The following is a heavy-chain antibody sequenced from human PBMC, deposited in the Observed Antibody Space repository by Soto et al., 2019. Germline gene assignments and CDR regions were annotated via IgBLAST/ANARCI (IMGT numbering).Heavy chain of an antibody. V-gene: IGHV3-30-3*01. CDR3: AREGSCSGGSCYYYYYYGMDV. J-gene: IGHJ6*02. CDR2: ISYDGSNK. Sequence: QVQLVESGGGVVQPGRSLRLSCAASGFTFSSYAMHWVRQAPGKGLEWVAVISYDGSNKYYADSVKGRFTISRDNSKNTLYLQMKSLRAEDTAVYYCAREGSCSGGSCYYYYYYGMDVWGQGTTVTVSS. D-gene: IGHD2-15*01. CDR1: GFTFSSYA.